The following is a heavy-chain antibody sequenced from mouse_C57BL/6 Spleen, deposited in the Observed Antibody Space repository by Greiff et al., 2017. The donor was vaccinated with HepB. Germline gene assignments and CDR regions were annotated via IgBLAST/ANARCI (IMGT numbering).Heavy chain of an antibody. CDR3: ARFDWD. CDR1: GYTFTDYY. V-gene: IGHV1-26*01. D-gene: IGHD4-1*01. J-gene: IGHJ2*01. CDR2: INPNNGGT. Sequence: EVQLQQSGPELVKPGASVKISCKASGYTFTDYYMNWVKQSHGKSLEWIGDINPNNGGTSYNQKFKGKATLTVDKSSSTAYMELRSLTSEDSAVYYCARFDWDWGQGTTLTVSS.